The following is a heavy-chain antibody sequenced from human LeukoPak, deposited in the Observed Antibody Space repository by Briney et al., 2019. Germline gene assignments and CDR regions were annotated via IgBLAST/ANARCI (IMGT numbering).Heavy chain of an antibody. J-gene: IGHJ4*02. CDR3: ARDNDSRDPPHFDY. Sequence: ASVKVSCKASGYTFTNFGISWVRQAPGQGLEWMGWITPYNGNTNYAQKFRGRVTITADKSTRTAYMELSSLRSEDTAVYYCARDNDSRDPPHFDYWGQGTLVTVSS. D-gene: IGHD3-16*01. V-gene: IGHV1-18*01. CDR1: GYTFTNFG. CDR2: ITPYNGNT.